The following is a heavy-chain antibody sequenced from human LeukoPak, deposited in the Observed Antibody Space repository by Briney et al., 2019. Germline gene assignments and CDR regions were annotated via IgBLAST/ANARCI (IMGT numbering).Heavy chain of an antibody. Sequence: GGVLGLSCAASGFSFSSYEMNWVRPAPGKGLEWVSYISSIGSTIYYADSVKGRFTISRDNAKNSLYLQMNSLRAEDTAVYYCARVKRYYYDSSGKVADYWGQGTLVTVSP. CDR3: ARVKRYYYDSSGKVADY. V-gene: IGHV3-48*03. CDR2: ISSIGSTI. D-gene: IGHD3-22*01. CDR1: GFSFSSYE. J-gene: IGHJ4*02.